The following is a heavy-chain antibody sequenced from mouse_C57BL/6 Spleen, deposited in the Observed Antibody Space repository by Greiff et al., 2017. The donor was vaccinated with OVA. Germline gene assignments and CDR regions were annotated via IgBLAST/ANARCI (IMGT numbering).Heavy chain of an antibody. Sequence: VQLQQSGPELVKPGASVKISCKASGYTFTDYYMNWVKQSHGKSLEWIGDINPNNGGTSYNQKFKGKATLTVDTSSSTAYMELRSLTSEDSAVDYCARSATVVGGFAYWGQGTLVTVSA. J-gene: IGHJ3*01. D-gene: IGHD1-1*01. CDR1: GYTFTDYY. V-gene: IGHV1-26*01. CDR2: INPNNGGT. CDR3: ARSATVVGGFAY.